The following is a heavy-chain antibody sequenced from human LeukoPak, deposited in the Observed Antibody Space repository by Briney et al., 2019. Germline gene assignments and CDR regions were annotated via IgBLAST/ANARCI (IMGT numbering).Heavy chain of an antibody. CDR2: ISGGSDHT. Sequence: GGSLRLSCAASGFTVSSNYMSWIRQAPGKGLEWVSYISGGSDHTNYADSVKGRFTISRDNAKNSLYLQMNSLTDEDTAVYYCARCQYNSSPDFWGQGTLVTVSS. D-gene: IGHD1-14*01. CDR1: GFTVSSNY. J-gene: IGHJ4*02. CDR3: ARCQYNSSPDF. V-gene: IGHV3-11*03.